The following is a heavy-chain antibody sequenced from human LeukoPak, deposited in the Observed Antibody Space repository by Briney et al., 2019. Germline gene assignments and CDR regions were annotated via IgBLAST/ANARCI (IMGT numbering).Heavy chain of an antibody. CDR2: MHHSGSS. V-gene: IGHV4-59*01. CDR3: VALRSCTGGSCPFDF. J-gene: IGHJ4*02. Sequence: SESLSLTCTVSGGSMSTYYWTWIRQSSGKGLEWIGYMHHSGSSNYNPSLRSRVTISLDTSQSRFSLKLSSVTAAGTAVYFCVALRSCTGGSCPFDFWGQGTLVTVSS. CDR1: GGSMSTYY. D-gene: IGHD2-15*01.